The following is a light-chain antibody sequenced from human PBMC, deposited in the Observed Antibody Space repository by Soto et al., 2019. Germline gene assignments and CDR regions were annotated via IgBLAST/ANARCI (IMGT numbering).Light chain of an antibody. CDR1: QSVSSN. V-gene: IGKV3-15*01. CDR3: QQYNSYPLT. J-gene: IGKJ4*01. Sequence: EIVMTQSPATLSVSPGERATLSCRASQSVSSNLAWYQQKPGQAPRLLIYGASTRATGIPARFSGSGSGTEFTLTISSLQSEDFAVYYCQQYNSYPLTFGGVTKVEIK. CDR2: GAS.